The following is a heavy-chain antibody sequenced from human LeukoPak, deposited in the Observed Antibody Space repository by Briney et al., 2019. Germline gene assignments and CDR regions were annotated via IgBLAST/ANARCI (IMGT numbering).Heavy chain of an antibody. D-gene: IGHD3-10*01. CDR3: AREGTYYYGSGSYDWEIVFDY. V-gene: IGHV3-21*01. Sequence: GGSLRLSCAASGFTFSSYSMNWVRQAPGKGLEWVSSISSSSSYIYYADSVKGRFTISRDNAKNSLYLQMNSLRAEDTAVYYWAREGTYYYGSGSYDWEIVFDYWGQGTLVTVSS. CDR2: ISSSSSYI. J-gene: IGHJ4*02. CDR1: GFTFSSYS.